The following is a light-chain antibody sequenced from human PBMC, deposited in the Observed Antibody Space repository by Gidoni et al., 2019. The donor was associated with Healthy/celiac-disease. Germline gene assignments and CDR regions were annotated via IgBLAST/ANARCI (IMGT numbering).Light chain of an antibody. CDR2: EVS. Sequence: QSALTQPASVSGSPGQSITISCTGTSSDVGGYNYVSLYQQHPGKAPKLMIYEVSNRPSGVSNRFSGSKSGNTASLTISGLQAEDDADYYCSSYTSSSTLVFGGGTKLTVL. V-gene: IGLV2-14*01. CDR3: SSYTSSSTLV. J-gene: IGLJ2*01. CDR1: SSDVGGYNY.